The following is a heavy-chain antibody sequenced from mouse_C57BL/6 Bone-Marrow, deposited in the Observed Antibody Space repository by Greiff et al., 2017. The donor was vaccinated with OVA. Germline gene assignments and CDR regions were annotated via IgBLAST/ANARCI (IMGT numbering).Heavy chain of an antibody. D-gene: IGHD2-5*01. CDR3: ARYGGYSNYEGYAMDY. V-gene: IGHV1-74*01. CDR2: IHPSDSDT. CDR1: GYTFTSYW. J-gene: IGHJ4*01. Sequence: QVQLKQPGAELVKPGASVKVSCKASGYTFTSYWMHWVKQRPGQGLEWIGRIHPSDSDTNYNQKFKGKATLTVDKSSSTAYMQLSSLTSEDSAVYYCARYGGYSNYEGYAMDYWGQGTSVTVSS.